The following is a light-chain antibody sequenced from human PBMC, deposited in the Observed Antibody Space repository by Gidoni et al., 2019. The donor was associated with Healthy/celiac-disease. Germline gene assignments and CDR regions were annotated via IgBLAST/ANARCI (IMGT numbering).Light chain of an antibody. CDR1: SSDVGGYNY. V-gene: IGLV2-14*03. Sequence: QSALTQPASVSGSPGQSITISCTGTSSDVGGYNYVSWYHQPPGKAPKLMSYDVRNRPPGVSNRFSGSKSGNTASLTISGLQAEDEADYYCSSYTSSSTWVFGGGTKLTVL. CDR3: SSYTSSSTWV. CDR2: DVR. J-gene: IGLJ3*02.